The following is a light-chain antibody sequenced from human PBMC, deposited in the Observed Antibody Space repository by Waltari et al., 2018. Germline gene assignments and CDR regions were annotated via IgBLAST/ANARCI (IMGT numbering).Light chain of an antibody. Sequence: DIQMTQSPSTLSASVEDRVTITCRASHSISSWLAWYQQKPGKAPKLLIYKASSLESGVPSSFSGSGSGTEFTLTISSLQPDDFATYYCQQYNSYSPTFGQGTKLEIK. CDR1: HSISSW. V-gene: IGKV1-5*03. CDR2: KAS. CDR3: QQYNSYSPT. J-gene: IGKJ2*01.